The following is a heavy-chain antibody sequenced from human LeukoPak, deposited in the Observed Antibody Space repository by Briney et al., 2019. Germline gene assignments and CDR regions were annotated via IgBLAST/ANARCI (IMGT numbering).Heavy chain of an antibody. Sequence: SETLSLTCAVYGGSFSGYYWSWIRQPPGKGLEWIGEITHSGSTNYNPSLKSRVTISVDTSKNQFSLKLSSVTAADTAVYYCARHRSVYYYYYYYMDVWGKGTTVTISS. D-gene: IGHD1-26*01. J-gene: IGHJ6*03. CDR2: ITHSGST. CDR1: GGSFSGYY. CDR3: ARHRSVYYYYYYYMDV. V-gene: IGHV4-34*01.